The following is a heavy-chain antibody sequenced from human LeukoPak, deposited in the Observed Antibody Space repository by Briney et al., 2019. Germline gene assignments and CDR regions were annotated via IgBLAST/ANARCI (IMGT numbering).Heavy chain of an antibody. V-gene: IGHV1-2*02. CDR2: TNPNSGGT. CDR3: ARDGSSYSRYYFDY. D-gene: IGHD6-13*01. CDR1: GYTFTGYY. J-gene: IGHJ4*02. Sequence: ASVKVSCKASGYTFTGYYMHWVRQAPGQGLEWMGWTNPNSGGTNYAQKFQGRVTMTRDTSISTAYKELSRLRSDDTAVYYCARDGSSYSRYYFDYWGQGTLVTVSS.